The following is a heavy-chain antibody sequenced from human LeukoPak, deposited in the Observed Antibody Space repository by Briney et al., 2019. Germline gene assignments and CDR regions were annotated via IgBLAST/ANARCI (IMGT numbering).Heavy chain of an antibody. V-gene: IGHV1-8*01. J-gene: IGHJ4*02. CDR1: GYTFTSYD. CDR3: ARVSPRYAGYSPN. CDR2: MNPNSGNT. Sequence: ASVKVSCKASGYTFTSYDINWVRQAPGQGLEWMGWMNPNSGNTGYAQKFQGRVTMTRNTSISTAYMELSSLRSEDTAVYYCARVSPRYAGYSPNWGQGTLVTVSS. D-gene: IGHD3-9*01.